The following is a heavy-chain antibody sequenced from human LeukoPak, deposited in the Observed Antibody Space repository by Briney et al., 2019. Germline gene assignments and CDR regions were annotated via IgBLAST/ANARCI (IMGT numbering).Heavy chain of an antibody. Sequence: PGGSLRLSCAASGFTFSSYSMNWVRQAPGKGLEWVSSISSSSSYIYYADSVKGRFTTSRDNAKNSLYLQMNSLRAEDTAVYYCAREQAAAGTDFDYWGQGALVTVSS. CDR3: AREQAAAGTDFDY. J-gene: IGHJ4*02. CDR2: ISSSSSYI. D-gene: IGHD6-13*01. CDR1: GFTFSSYS. V-gene: IGHV3-21*01.